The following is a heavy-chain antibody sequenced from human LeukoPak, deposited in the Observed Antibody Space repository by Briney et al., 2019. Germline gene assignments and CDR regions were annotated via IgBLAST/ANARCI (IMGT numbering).Heavy chain of an antibody. D-gene: IGHD6-19*01. CDR2: ISGSGGST. J-gene: IGHJ4*02. Sequence: GGSLRLSRAASGFTFSSYAMSWVRQAPGKGLEWVSAISGSGGSTYYADSVKGRFTISRDNSKNTLYLQMNSLRAEDTAVYYCANKKGRIAVAGFPFDYWGQGTLVTVSS. CDR1: GFTFSSYA. V-gene: IGHV3-23*01. CDR3: ANKKGRIAVAGFPFDY.